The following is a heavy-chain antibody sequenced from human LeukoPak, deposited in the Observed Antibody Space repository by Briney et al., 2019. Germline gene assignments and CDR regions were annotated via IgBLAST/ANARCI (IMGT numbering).Heavy chain of an antibody. V-gene: IGHV5-51*01. CDR3: ASPYSSGWYDAFDI. D-gene: IGHD6-19*01. J-gene: IGHJ3*02. CDR2: IYPGDSDT. CDR1: GYSFTSYW. Sequence: RGESLKISCQGSGYSFTSYWIGWVRQMPGKGLEWMGIIYPGDSDTRYSPSFQGQVTISADKSISTAYPQWSSLKASDTAMYYCASPYSSGWYDAFDIWGQGTMVAVSS.